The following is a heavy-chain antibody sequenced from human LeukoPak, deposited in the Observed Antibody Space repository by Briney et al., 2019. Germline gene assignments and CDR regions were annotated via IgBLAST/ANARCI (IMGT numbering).Heavy chain of an antibody. CDR2: INHSGST. D-gene: IGHD3-22*01. V-gene: IGHV4-34*01. CDR1: GGSFSGYY. Sequence: SETLSLTCAVYGGSFSGYYWSWIRQPPGKGLEWIGEINHSGSTNYNPSLKGRVTISVDTSKNQFSLKLSSVTAADTAVYYCAREETDYDSSGYYYVGRKFDYWGQGTLVTVSS. CDR3: AREETDYDSSGYYYVGRKFDY. J-gene: IGHJ4*02.